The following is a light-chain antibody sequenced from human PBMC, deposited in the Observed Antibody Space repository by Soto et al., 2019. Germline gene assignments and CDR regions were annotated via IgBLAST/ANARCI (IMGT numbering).Light chain of an antibody. CDR2: DVT. CDR3: CSYAGSYTLV. V-gene: IGLV2-11*01. CDR1: SSDVGGYDY. J-gene: IGLJ3*02. Sequence: QSVLTQPRSVSGSPGQSVTISCTGTSSDVGGYDYVSWYQHHPGEAPKLLIYDVTKRLSGVPDRLSGSKSGNTASLTISGLQAEDEADYYCCSYAGSYTLVFGGGTKLTVL.